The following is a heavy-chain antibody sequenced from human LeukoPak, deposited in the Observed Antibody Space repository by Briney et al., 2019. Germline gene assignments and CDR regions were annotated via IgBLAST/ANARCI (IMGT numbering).Heavy chain of an antibody. V-gene: IGHV1-69*04. D-gene: IGHD5-24*01. CDR1: GGTFSSYA. Sequence: SVKVSCKASGGTFSSYAISWVRQAPGQGLEWMGRIIPILGIANYAQKFQGRVTITADKSTSTAYMELSSLRSEDTAVYYCARVAPDGYNYNHYGMDVWGQGTTVTVSS. CDR2: IIPILGIA. CDR3: ARVAPDGYNYNHYGMDV. J-gene: IGHJ6*02.